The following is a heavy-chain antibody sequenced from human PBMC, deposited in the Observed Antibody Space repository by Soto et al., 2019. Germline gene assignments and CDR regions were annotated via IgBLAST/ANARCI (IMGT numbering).Heavy chain of an antibody. CDR3: ARGLADFWSGYYPEYYYYYMDV. J-gene: IGHJ6*03. Sequence: ASVKVSCKASGYTFTSYDINWVRQATGQGLEWMGWMNPNSGNTGYAQKFQGRVTMTRNTSISTAYMELSSLRSEDTAVYYCARGLADFWSGYYPEYYYYYMDVWGKGTTVTVSS. CDR2: MNPNSGNT. CDR1: GYTFTSYD. D-gene: IGHD3-3*01. V-gene: IGHV1-8*01.